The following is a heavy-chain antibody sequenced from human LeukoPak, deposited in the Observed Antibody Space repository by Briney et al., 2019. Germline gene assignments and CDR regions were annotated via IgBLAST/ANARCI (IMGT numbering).Heavy chain of an antibody. CDR2: IYHSGST. CDR3: ARFAYDSSGYDPDFDY. J-gene: IGHJ4*02. CDR1: GGSISSSYW. D-gene: IGHD3-22*01. V-gene: IGHV4-4*02. Sequence: TSETLSLTCAVSGGSISSSYWWSWVRQPPGKGLEWIGEIYHSGSTNYNPSLKSRVTISVDKSKNQFSLKLRSVTAADTAVYYCARFAYDSSGYDPDFDYWGQGTLVTVSS.